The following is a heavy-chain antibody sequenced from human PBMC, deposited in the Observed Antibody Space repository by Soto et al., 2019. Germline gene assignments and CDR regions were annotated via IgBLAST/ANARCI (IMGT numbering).Heavy chain of an antibody. CDR2: INAGNGNT. J-gene: IGHJ4*02. V-gene: IGHV1-3*01. Sequence: ASVKASSKARGDTFTSYAMHWVRQAPGQRLEWMGWINAGNGNTKYSQKFQGRVTITRDTSASTAYMELSSLRSEDTAVYYCARENPRGFDYWGQGTLVTVPQ. CDR1: GDTFTSYA. CDR3: ARENPRGFDY.